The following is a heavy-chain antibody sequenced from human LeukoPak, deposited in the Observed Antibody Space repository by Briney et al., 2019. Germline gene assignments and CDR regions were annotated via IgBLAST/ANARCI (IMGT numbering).Heavy chain of an antibody. Sequence: GASVKVSCKASGYTFTGYYMHWVRQAPGQGLEWMGWINPNGGGTNYAQKFQGRVTMTRDTSTSTVYMELSSLRSEDTAVYYCARGVTMVRSFYYYYMDVWGRGTTVTISS. J-gene: IGHJ6*03. CDR2: INPNGGGT. CDR1: GYTFTGYY. V-gene: IGHV1-2*02. D-gene: IGHD3-10*01. CDR3: ARGVTMVRSFYYYYMDV.